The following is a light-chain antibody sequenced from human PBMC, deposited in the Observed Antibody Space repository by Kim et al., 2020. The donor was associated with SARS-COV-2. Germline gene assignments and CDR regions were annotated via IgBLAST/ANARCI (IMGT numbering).Light chain of an antibody. J-gene: IGKJ4*01. CDR1: EGVSSN. CDR3: QQYHNWPPLT. CDR2: GAS. V-gene: IGKV3D-15*01. Sequence: SPGEKATLPCRASEGVSSNLAWYQQKPGQAPRLLIYGASVRATGIPARFSGSGSGTEFTLTISSLQSEDSAVYYCQQYHNWPPLTFGGGTKVDIK.